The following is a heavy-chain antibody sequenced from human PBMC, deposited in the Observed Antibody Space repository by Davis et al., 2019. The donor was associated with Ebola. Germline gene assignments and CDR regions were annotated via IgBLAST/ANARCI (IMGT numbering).Heavy chain of an antibody. V-gene: IGHV1-18*01. CDR2: ISAYNGNT. CDR1: GYTFTSYV. Sequence: ASVKVSCKASGYTFTSYVISWVRQAPGQGLEWIGWISAYNGNTNYAQKLQGRVTMTTDTSTSTAFMELRSLRSDDTAVYYCARPIAAQEWFDPWGQGTPVTVSS. D-gene: IGHD6-6*01. J-gene: IGHJ5*02. CDR3: ARPIAAQEWFDP.